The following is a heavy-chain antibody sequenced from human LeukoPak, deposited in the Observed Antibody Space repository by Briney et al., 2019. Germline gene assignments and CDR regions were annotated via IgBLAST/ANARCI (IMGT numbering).Heavy chain of an antibody. CDR3: ARPNSSS. V-gene: IGHV4-39*01. CDR1: GGSISSSSYY. J-gene: IGHJ4*02. D-gene: IGHD6-13*01. CDR2: IYYSGST. Sequence: PSETLSLTCTVSGGSISSSSYYWGWIRQPPGKGLEWIGSIYYSGSTYYNPSLESRVTISVDTSKNQFPLKLSSVTAADTAVYYCARPNSSSWGQGTLVTVSS.